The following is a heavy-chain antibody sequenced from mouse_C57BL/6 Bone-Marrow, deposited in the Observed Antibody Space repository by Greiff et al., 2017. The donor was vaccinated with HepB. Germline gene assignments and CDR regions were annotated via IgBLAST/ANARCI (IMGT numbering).Heavy chain of an antibody. V-gene: IGHV14-4*01. Sequence: EVKLQESGAELVRPGASVKLSCTASGFNIKDDYMHWVKQRPEQGLEWIGWIDPENGGTEYASKFQGKATITADTSSNTAYLQLSSLTSEDTAVYYCTTDDYEGVWFAYWGQGTLVTVSA. J-gene: IGHJ3*01. D-gene: IGHD2-4*01. CDR3: TTDDYEGVWFAY. CDR2: IDPENGGT. CDR1: GFNIKDDY.